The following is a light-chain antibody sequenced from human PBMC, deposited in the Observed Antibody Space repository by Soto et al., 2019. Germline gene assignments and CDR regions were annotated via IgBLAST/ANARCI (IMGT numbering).Light chain of an antibody. J-gene: IGLJ1*01. CDR1: SSDVGSYNL. CDR3: CSYAGSTTFG. Sequence: QSVLTQPASVSGSPGQSITISCTGTSSDVGSYNLVSWYQQHPGKAPKLMISEGTKRPSGVSNRLSGSKSGNTASLAISGLQADDEADYYCCSYAGSTTFGFGTGTKVTVL. CDR2: EGT. V-gene: IGLV2-23*01.